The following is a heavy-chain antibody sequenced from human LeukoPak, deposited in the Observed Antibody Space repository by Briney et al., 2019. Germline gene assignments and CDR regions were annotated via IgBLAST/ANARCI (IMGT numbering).Heavy chain of an antibody. V-gene: IGHV4-61*01. CDR1: GGSVSSGSYY. CDR2: IYYSGST. D-gene: IGHD2-15*01. Sequence: SETLSLTCTVSGGSVSSGSYYWSWIRQPPGKGLEWIGYIYYSGSTNYNPSLKSRVTISVDTSKNQFSLKLSSVTAADTAVYYCATKRGYCSGGSCYMGIVYWGQGTLVTVSS. J-gene: IGHJ4*02. CDR3: ATKRGYCSGGSCYMGIVY.